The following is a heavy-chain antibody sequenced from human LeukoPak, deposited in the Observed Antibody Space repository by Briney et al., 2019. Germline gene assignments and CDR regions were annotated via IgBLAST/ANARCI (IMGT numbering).Heavy chain of an antibody. CDR3: ARVAYDFWSGYWSYFDY. J-gene: IGHJ4*02. D-gene: IGHD3-3*01. CDR2: IYYSGST. CDR1: GGSISSGGYY. V-gene: IGHV4-31*03. Sequence: SETLSLTCTVSGGSISSGGYYWSWIRQHPGKGLEWIGYIYYSGSTHYNPSLKSRVTISVDTSKNQFSLKLSSVTAADTAVYYCARVAYDFWSGYWSYFDYWGQGTLVTVSS.